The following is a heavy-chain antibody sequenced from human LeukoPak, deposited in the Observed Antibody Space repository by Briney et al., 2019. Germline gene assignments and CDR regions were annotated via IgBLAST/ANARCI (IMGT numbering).Heavy chain of an antibody. Sequence: GASVKVSCKAAGYTFTSSATNWVRQAPGHGREWMGWIHTNTGNPTYGQGFTGRFVFSVDTSVSTAYLQISSLKAEDTAVYYCARGQRWLQLRFAFDIWGQGTMVTVSS. V-gene: IGHV7-4-1*02. CDR3: ARGQRWLQLRFAFDI. CDR1: GYTFTSSA. CDR2: IHTNTGNP. J-gene: IGHJ3*02. D-gene: IGHD5-24*01.